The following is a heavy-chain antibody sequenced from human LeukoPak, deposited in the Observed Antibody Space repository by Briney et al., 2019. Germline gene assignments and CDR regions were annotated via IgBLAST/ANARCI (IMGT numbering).Heavy chain of an antibody. J-gene: IGHJ4*02. CDR3: VRDLWAAGATQY. D-gene: IGHD4/OR15-4a*01. CDR2: LYFSRNT. CDR1: GVSICYYY. V-gene: IGHV4-59*01. Sequence: SETLSLTCTVSGVSICYYYWSWIRQAPGKGLEWIGYLYFSRNTNYSPTLKSRATISADTSKTQVYRKLRSVTAADTAVYYCVRDLWAAGATQYGGQGILVTVPS.